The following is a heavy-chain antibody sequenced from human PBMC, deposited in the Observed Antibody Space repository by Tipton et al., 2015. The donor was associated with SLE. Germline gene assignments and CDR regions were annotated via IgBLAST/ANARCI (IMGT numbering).Heavy chain of an antibody. J-gene: IGHJ6*03. D-gene: IGHD1-26*01. CDR1: GDSLSGQY. CDR3: ARGGLGVSYYYYMDV. CDR2: VVRGGST. V-gene: IGHV4-34*01. Sequence: TLSLTCSVYGDSLSGQYWSWIRQPPGKGLEWIGEVVRGGSTNYSPSLKSRVTISVDTSKNQFSLKLSSVTAADTAVYYWARGGLGVSYYYYMDVWGKGTTVTVSS.